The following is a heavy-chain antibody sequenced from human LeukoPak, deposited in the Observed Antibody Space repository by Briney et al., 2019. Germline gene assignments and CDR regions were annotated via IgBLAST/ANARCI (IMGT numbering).Heavy chain of an antibody. CDR2: IYYSGST. V-gene: IGHV4-59*12. J-gene: IGHJ3*02. D-gene: IGHD5-24*01. Sequence: TSETLSLTCTVSGGSISSYYWSWIRQPPGKGLEWIGYIYYSGSTNYNPSLKSRVTISVDTSKNQFSLKLSSVTAADTAVYYCAREGLRWLQLRGDAFDIWGQGTMVTVSS. CDR1: GGSISSYY. CDR3: AREGLRWLQLRGDAFDI.